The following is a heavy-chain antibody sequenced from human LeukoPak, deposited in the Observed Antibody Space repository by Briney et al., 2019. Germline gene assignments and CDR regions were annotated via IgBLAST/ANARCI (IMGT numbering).Heavy chain of an antibody. CDR1: GFTFSTYA. CDR3: ASQLPMTTVTTGYDY. V-gene: IGHV3-23*01. Sequence: GGSLRLSCAASGFTFSTYAMSWVRQAPGKGLEWVSANSGSGGSTDYAASVKGRFTISRDNSKNTLYLQMNSLRAEDTAVYYCASQLPMTTVTTGYDYWGQGSLVTVSS. D-gene: IGHD4-17*01. CDR2: NSGSGGST. J-gene: IGHJ4*02.